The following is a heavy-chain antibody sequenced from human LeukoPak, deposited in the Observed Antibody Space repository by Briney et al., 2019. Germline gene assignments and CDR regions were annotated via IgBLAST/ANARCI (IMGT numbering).Heavy chain of an antibody. D-gene: IGHD3-22*01. CDR3: AELYYYDSSGYYSRLPYYFDY. CDR1: GFTFSSYA. CDR2: ISGSGGST. V-gene: IGHV3-23*01. J-gene: IGHJ4*02. Sequence: PGGSLRLSCAASGFTFSSYAMSWVRQAPGKGLEWVSAISGSGGSTYYADSVKGRFTISRDNSKNTLYLQMNSLRAEDTAVYYCAELYYYDSSGYYSRLPYYFDYRGQGTLVTVSS.